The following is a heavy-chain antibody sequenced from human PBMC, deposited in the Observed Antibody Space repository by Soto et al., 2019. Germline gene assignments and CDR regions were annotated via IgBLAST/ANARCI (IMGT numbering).Heavy chain of an antibody. CDR3: ARDSRFGDFWSGYKTSAADYYYYYMDV. D-gene: IGHD3-3*01. J-gene: IGHJ6*03. V-gene: IGHV3-53*04. Sequence: GGSLRLSCAASGFTVSSNYMSWVRQAPGKGLEWVSVIYSGGSTYYADSVKGRFTISRHNSKNTLYLQMNSLRAEDTAVYYCARDSRFGDFWSGYKTSAADYYYYYMDVWGKGTTVTVSS. CDR2: IYSGGST. CDR1: GFTVSSNY.